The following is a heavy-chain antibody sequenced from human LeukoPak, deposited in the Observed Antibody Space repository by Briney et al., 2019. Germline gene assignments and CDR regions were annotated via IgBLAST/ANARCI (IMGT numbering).Heavy chain of an antibody. CDR3: AMRGYCSSTSCYEYFDL. J-gene: IGHJ2*01. CDR2: IIPILGIA. Sequence: GASVKVSCKASGGTFSSYAISWVRQAPGQGLEWMGRIIPILGIANYAQKFQGRVTITADKSTSTAYMELSSLRSEDTAVYYCAMRGYCSSTSCYEYFDLWGRGTLVAVSS. D-gene: IGHD2-2*01. V-gene: IGHV1-69*04. CDR1: GGTFSSYA.